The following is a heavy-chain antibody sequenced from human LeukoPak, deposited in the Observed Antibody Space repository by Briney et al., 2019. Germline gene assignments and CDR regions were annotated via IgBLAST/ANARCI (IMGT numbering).Heavy chain of an antibody. Sequence: PSETLSLTCTVSGGSISSSSYYWGWIRQPPGKGLEWIGSFFHSGSTYYNPSLKSRVTISVDTSKNQFSLKLRSVTAADTAVYYCARPYGSGTKPRWFDPCGQGTLVTVSS. D-gene: IGHD3-10*01. V-gene: IGHV4-39*07. CDR2: FFHSGST. J-gene: IGHJ5*02. CDR3: ARPYGSGTKPRWFDP. CDR1: GGSISSSSYY.